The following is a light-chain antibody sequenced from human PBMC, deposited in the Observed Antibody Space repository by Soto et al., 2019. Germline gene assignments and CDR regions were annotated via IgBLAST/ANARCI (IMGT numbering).Light chain of an antibody. J-gene: IGKJ4*02. CDR1: QGIRNS. V-gene: IGKV1-17*03. CDR3: LQYNSHPFT. CDR2: AAS. Sequence: DIQMTQSPSAMSASLGDRVTITCRASQGIRNSLAWFQQKPGKVPKRLISAASSLESGVPPRFSGSGSGTVFTLTIRSLQPEDVATYYCLQYNSHPFTFGGGTKVEIK.